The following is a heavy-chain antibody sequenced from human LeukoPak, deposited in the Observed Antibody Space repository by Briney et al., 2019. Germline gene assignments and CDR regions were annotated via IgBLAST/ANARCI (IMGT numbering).Heavy chain of an antibody. V-gene: IGHV3-7*04. Sequence: GGSLRLSCAASGFIFNSYWMSWVRQAPGKGLEWVANIKQDGSEKYYVDSVKGRFTISRDNAKNSLYLQMNSLRAEDTAVYYCARGGGLDVWGQGATVTVSS. CDR1: GFIFNSYW. J-gene: IGHJ6*02. CDR3: ARGGGLDV. CDR2: IKQDGSEK.